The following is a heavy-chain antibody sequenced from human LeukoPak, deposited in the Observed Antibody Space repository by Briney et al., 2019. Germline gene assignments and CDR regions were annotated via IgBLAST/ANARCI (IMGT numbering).Heavy chain of an antibody. V-gene: IGHV3-48*01. Sequence: GGSLRLSCAASGFTFRSYSMNWVRQAPGKGLEWVSYISSSSSTIYYADSVKGRFTISRDNGKNSLYLQMNSLRAEDTAVYYCARSRAKGTLGVGAFDIWGQGTMVTVSS. CDR3: ARSRAKGTLGVGAFDI. D-gene: IGHD1/OR15-1a*01. CDR2: ISSSSSTI. J-gene: IGHJ3*02. CDR1: GFTFRSYS.